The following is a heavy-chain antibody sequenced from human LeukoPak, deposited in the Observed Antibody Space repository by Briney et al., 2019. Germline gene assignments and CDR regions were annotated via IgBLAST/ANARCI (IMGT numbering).Heavy chain of an antibody. D-gene: IGHD3-10*01. J-gene: IGHJ4*02. CDR1: GDSVSSKGAA. CDR3: WGSGSDFDY. Sequence: SRTLSLTCAISGDSVSSKGAAWNWIRQSPSRGLEWLGRTYYRSKWYNEYAISVEGRVTINSDTSKNQFSLQLNSVTPEDTAVYFCWGSGSDFDYWGQGTLVTVSS. V-gene: IGHV6-1*01. CDR2: TYYRSKWYN.